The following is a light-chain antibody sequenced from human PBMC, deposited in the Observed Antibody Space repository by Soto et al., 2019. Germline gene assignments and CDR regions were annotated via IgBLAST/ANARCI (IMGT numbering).Light chain of an antibody. Sequence: DMQMTQSPSTLSATAADRVTITCRASQSISSWLAWYQQKPGKAPKLLIYKASSLESGVPSRFSGSGSGTEFTLTISSLQPNDFATYYCQQYNSYSRTFGQGTKVDIK. CDR1: QSISSW. V-gene: IGKV1-5*03. CDR2: KAS. CDR3: QQYNSYSRT. J-gene: IGKJ1*01.